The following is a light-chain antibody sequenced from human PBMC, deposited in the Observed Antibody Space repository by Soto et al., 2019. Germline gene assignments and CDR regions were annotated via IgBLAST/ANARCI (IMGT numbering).Light chain of an antibody. CDR2: DAS. V-gene: IGKV3-20*01. CDR1: ESIYINS. Sequence: EIVLTQSPGTLSLSPGESATLSCKASESIYINSFAWYYQKPGQPPRLLIYDASTRATGIPDRFSGSGSGIYVVLSNHTLEDENSGIYYGKQYSASPCTLGPGTRV. J-gene: IGKJ3*01. CDR3: KQYSASPCT.